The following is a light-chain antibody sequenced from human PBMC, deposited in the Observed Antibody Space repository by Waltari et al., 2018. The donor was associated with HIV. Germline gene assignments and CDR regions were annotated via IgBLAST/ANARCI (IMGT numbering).Light chain of an antibody. Sequence: QSVLTQPPSASGTPGQRVTISCSGSSSNIGSNTVNWYQQLPRTAPKLLIYNNDHRPSGVPDRFSGSKSGTSGSLAISGLQSEDEADYYCAAWDDNLNGYVFGTGTKVTVL. CDR1: SSNIGSNT. CDR3: AAWDDNLNGYV. J-gene: IGLJ1*01. CDR2: NND. V-gene: IGLV1-44*01.